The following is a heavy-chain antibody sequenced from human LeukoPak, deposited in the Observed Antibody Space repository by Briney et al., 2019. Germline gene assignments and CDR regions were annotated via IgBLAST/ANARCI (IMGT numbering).Heavy chain of an antibody. V-gene: IGHV1-46*01. J-gene: IGHJ4*02. Sequence: GASVKVSCKASGYTFTIYYMHWVRQAPGQGLEWMGIINPSGGSTSYAQKFQGRVTMTRDTSTSTVYMELSSLRSEDTAVYYCARNTRGYSYGLAYFDYWGQGTLVTVSS. CDR3: ARNTRGYSYGLAYFDY. CDR1: GYTFTIYY. D-gene: IGHD5-18*01. CDR2: INPSGGST.